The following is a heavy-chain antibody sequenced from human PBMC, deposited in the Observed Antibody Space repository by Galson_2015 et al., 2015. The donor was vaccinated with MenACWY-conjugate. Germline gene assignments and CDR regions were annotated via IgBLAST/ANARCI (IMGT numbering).Heavy chain of an antibody. CDR2: ISPGDSNT. V-gene: IGHV5-51*01. CDR1: GYYFTSYW. Sequence: QSGAEVTQPGESLTISCKGSGYYFTSYWIAWVRQIPGKGLEWMGLISPGDSNTRYSPSFQGQVTISADKSISTAYLQWSSLKASDTAMYYCARHPPGGRGMDVWGQGTTVTVSS. D-gene: IGHD1-26*01. J-gene: IGHJ6*02. CDR3: ARHPPGGRGMDV.